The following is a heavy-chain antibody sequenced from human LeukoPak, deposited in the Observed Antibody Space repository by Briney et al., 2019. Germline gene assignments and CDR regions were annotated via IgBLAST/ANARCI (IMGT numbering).Heavy chain of an antibody. D-gene: IGHD3-10*01. Sequence: ASVKVSCKASGYTFTSYAMNWVRQAPGQRLEWMGWINTNTGNPTYAQGFTGRFVFSLDTSVSTAHLQISSLKAEDTAVYYCARDIAPNVDYGPGSYGSDYWGQGTLVTVSS. CDR2: INTNTGNP. J-gene: IGHJ4*02. CDR3: ARDIAPNVDYGPGSYGSDY. V-gene: IGHV7-4-1*02. CDR1: GYTFTSYA.